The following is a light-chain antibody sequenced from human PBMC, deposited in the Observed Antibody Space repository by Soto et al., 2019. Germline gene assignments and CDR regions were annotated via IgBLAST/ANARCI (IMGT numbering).Light chain of an antibody. CDR3: MQPLQSWT. V-gene: IGKV2-28*01. J-gene: IGKJ1*01. CDR1: QSLLHSHGYNY. CDR2: FGS. Sequence: EIVMTQFPISLPVTPGEPASISCKSSQSLLHSHGYNYMDWYVQKPGQSPQLLIYFGSSRASGVPDRFSGSGSGTDFTLKISRVEAEDVGVYYCMQPLQSWTFGQGTKVDIK.